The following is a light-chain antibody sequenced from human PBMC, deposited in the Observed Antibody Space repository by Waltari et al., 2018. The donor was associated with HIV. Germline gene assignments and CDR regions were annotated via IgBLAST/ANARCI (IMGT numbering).Light chain of an antibody. CDR3: QQRSNWPLT. V-gene: IGKV3-11*01. CDR2: DAS. J-gene: IGKJ4*01. CDR1: QSINRY. Sequence: EIVLTQSPATLSLSQGDRATLTCRASQSINRYLAWYQQKPGQAPRLLIYDASNRATGIPARFSGSGSGTDFTLTISSLEAEDFAVYYCQQRSNWPLTFGGGTKVEIK.